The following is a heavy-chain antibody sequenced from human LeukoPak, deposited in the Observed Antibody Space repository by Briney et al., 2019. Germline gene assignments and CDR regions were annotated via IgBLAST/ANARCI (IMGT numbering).Heavy chain of an antibody. CDR3: ARRYGDYGTIDY. Sequence: GRSLRLSCTASGFTFSSHWMYCVRQAPGKGLGWVSRINGDGSITTYADSVKGRFTISRDNANNTLYLGMNSLRAEDTAVYYCARRYGDYGTIDYWGQGTLVTVSS. CDR2: INGDGSIT. CDR1: GFTFSSHW. J-gene: IGHJ4*02. D-gene: IGHD4-17*01. V-gene: IGHV3-74*01.